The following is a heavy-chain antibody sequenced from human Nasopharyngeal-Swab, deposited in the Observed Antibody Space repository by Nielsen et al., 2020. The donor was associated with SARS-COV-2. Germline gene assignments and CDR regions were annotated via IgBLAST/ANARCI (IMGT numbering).Heavy chain of an antibody. J-gene: IGHJ4*02. V-gene: IGHV3-23*01. CDR3: AKDLGVESPLWFDY. Sequence: GESLTISCPASGFTFSSYAMSWVRQAQGKGLEWVSEIIGSGGSTYYAESVKGRFTISRDNSKNTLYLQMSSLRAEDTAIYYCAKDLGVESPLWFDYWGQGTLLTVSS. CDR2: IIGSGGST. CDR1: GFTFSSYA. D-gene: IGHD4-23*01.